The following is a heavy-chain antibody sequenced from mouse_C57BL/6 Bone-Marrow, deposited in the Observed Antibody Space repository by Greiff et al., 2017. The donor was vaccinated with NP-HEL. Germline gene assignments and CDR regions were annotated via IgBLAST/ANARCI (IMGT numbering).Heavy chain of an antibody. CDR1: GYTFTSYW. D-gene: IGHD1-1*01. Sequence: VQLQQPGAELVKPGASVKLSCKASGYTFTSYWMHWVKQRPGQGLEWIGMIHPNSGSTNYNEKFKSKATLTVGKSSSTAYMQLSSLTSEDSAVYYCARGTTTVVARAYWGQGTLVTVSA. CDR2: IHPNSGST. J-gene: IGHJ3*01. CDR3: ARGTTTVVARAY. V-gene: IGHV1-64*01.